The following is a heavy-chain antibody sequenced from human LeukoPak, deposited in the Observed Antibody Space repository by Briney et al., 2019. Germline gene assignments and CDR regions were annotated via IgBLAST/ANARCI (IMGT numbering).Heavy chain of an antibody. V-gene: IGHV1-8*01. D-gene: IGHD4-17*01. CDR1: GYTFTSYD. J-gene: IGHJ4*02. CDR2: MNPNSGNT. CDR3: ARAFSLYDYGDPNFDY. Sequence: GASVKVSCKASGYTFTSYDINWVRQATGQGLEWMGWMNPNSGNTGYAQKFQGRVTMTRNTSISTAYMELSSLRSEDTAVYYCARAFSLYDYGDPNFDYRGQGTLVTVSS.